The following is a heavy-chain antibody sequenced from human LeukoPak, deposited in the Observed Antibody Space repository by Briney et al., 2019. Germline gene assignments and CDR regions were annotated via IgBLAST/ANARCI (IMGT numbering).Heavy chain of an antibody. CDR3: AKDKSSGWLFDAFDI. V-gene: IGHV3-21*04. CDR2: ITSSGRYI. J-gene: IGHJ3*02. D-gene: IGHD6-19*01. Sequence: KPGGSLRLSCAASGFTFSSYSMNWVRQAPGKGLEWVSSITSSGRYIYYADSVKGRFTISRDNSKNTLYLQMNSLRAEDTAVYYCAKDKSSGWLFDAFDIWGQGTMVTVSS. CDR1: GFTFSSYS.